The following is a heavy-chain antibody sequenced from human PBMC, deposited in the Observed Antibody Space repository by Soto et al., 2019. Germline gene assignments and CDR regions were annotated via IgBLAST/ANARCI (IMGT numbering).Heavy chain of an antibody. V-gene: IGHV3-21*01. J-gene: IGHJ6*02. CDR3: ARPPFWSGYHNYYYGMDV. CDR1: GFTFSSYS. CDR2: ISSSSSYI. D-gene: IGHD3-3*01. Sequence: EVQLVESGGGLVKPGGSLRLSCAASGFTFSSYSMNWVRQAPGKGLEWVSSISSSSSYIYYADSVKGRFTISRDNDKNSLYLQMNSLRAEDTAVYYCARPPFWSGYHNYYYGMDVWGQGTTVTVSS.